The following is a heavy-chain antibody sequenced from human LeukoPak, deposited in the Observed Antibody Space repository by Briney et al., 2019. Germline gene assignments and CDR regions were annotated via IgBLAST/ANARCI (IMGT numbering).Heavy chain of an antibody. V-gene: IGHV1-2*02. CDR1: GYTFTGYY. D-gene: IGHD2-8*01. Sequence: ASVKVSCKASGYTFTGYYMHWVRQAPGQGLEWMGWINPYSGDTMYAQKFQGRVTMTRDTSISTAYMELNRLRSDDTAVYYCARDHLGYCTNGVCPPEFYYYYYYVDVWGKGTTVTVSS. J-gene: IGHJ6*03. CDR3: ARDHLGYCTNGVCPPEFYYYYYYVDV. CDR2: INPYSGDT.